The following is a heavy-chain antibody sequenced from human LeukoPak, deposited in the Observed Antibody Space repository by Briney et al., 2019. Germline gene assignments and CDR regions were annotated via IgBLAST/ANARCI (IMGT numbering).Heavy chain of an antibody. J-gene: IGHJ4*02. D-gene: IGHD3-3*01. CDR3: VSGSLQSGYNFDY. Sequence: GGSLRLSYAASGFTFSNYWMHWIRQVPGKGLVWVSHIKYDGSATNYADSVKGRFTISRDNAKNTLYSQMNSLRAEDTAVYYCVSGSLQSGYNFDYWGQGALVTVSS. CDR2: IKYDGSAT. CDR1: GFTFSNYW. V-gene: IGHV3-74*01.